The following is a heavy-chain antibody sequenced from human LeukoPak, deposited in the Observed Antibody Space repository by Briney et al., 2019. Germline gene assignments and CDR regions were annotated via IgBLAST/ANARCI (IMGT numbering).Heavy chain of an antibody. Sequence: GGSLRLSCAASGFTFSSYAMNWVRQAPGKGLEWVSIISGSGTNTYYADSVKGRFTISRDNSKNTRYLQMNSLRAEDTAVYYCAKSFGPVIAAAGTGADWGQGTLVTVSS. CDR3: AKSFGPVIAAAGTGAD. V-gene: IGHV3-23*01. CDR1: GFTFSSYA. CDR2: ISGSGTNT. D-gene: IGHD6-13*01. J-gene: IGHJ4*02.